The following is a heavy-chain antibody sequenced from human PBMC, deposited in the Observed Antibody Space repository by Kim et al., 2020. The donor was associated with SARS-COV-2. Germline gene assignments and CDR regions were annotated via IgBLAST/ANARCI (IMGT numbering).Heavy chain of an antibody. CDR1: GGSISSYY. CDR2: IFYTGST. V-gene: IGHV4-59*01. J-gene: IGHJ4*02. CDR3: ARGSSGYRATLYY. Sequence: SETLSLTCTVSGGSISSYYWSWIRQPPGKGPEWIGYIFYTGSTTYNPSLKSRVTISVDASKNQFSLKLSSLTAADTAVYYCARGSSGYRATLYYWGQGTL. D-gene: IGHD2-2*02.